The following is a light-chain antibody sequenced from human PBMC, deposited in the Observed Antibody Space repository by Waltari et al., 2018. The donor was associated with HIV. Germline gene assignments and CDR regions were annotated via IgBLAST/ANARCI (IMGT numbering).Light chain of an antibody. J-gene: IGLJ2*01. CDR3: AAWDDSLSGVV. CDR1: SPNIGRNY. V-gene: IGLV1-47*01. CDR2: RSY. Sequence: QSVLTQPPSASGTPGRRATTPCSGTSPNIGRNYVYWYQQFPGTAPKLLIYRSYQRPSGVPDRFSGSKSGTSASLAISGLRSEDEADYYCAAWDDSLSGVVFGGGTKLTVL.